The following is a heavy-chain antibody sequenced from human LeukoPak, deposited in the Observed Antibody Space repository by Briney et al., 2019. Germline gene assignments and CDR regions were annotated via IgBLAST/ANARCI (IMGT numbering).Heavy chain of an antibody. CDR3: TTVSSGYYDVY. D-gene: IGHD3-22*01. J-gene: IGHJ4*02. Sequence: PGGSLRLSCAASGCTFSNAWMSWVRQAPGKGLEWVGRIKSKTDGGTTDYAAPVKGRFTISRDDSKNTLYLQTNSLKTEDTAVYYCTTVSSGYYDVYWGQGTLVTVSS. CDR1: GCTFSNAW. CDR2: IKSKTDGGTT. V-gene: IGHV3-15*01.